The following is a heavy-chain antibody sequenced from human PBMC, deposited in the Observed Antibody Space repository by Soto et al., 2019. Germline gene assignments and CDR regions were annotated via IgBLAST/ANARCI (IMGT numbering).Heavy chain of an antibody. J-gene: IGHJ5*02. V-gene: IGHV4-59*01. CDR3: VRLGCSSTTCYVWDNWFDP. CDR2: IYYSGST. CDR1: GGSISSYY. Sequence: PSETLSLTCTVSGGSISSYYWSWIRQPPGKGLEWIGYIYYSGSTKYNPSIKSRDTISVDTSKNQFSLKLSSVTAADTAVYYCVRLGCSSTTCYVWDNWFDPWGQGTLVTVSS. D-gene: IGHD2-2*01.